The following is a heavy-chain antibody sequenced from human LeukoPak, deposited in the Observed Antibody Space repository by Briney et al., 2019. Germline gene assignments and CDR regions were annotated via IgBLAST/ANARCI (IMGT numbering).Heavy chain of an antibody. CDR1: GYSFTDYY. D-gene: IGHD2-21*01. J-gene: IGHJ5*02. CDR2: INTNSGGT. CDR3: ARADRLHGGPYLIGP. V-gene: IGHV1-2*02. Sequence: GASVKVSCKTSGYSFTDYYMHWVRQAPGQGLEWMGWINTNSGGTSSAQKFQGRVTMTRDTSITTVYMEVSWLTSDDTAIYYCARADRLHGGPYLIGPWGQGTLVTASS.